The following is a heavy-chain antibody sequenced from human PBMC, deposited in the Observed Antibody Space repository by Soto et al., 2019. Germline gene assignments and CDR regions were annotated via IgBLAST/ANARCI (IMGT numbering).Heavy chain of an antibody. D-gene: IGHD6-13*01. Sequence: QVQLVQSGAEVKKPGSSVKVSCKASGGTFSSYTISWVRQAPGQGLEWMGRIIPSLGIANYAQKFQGRVTITGDKSTSTACMELSSVRSEDTAVYYWARCNSSRGYWYSDLWCRGTLVTVSS. CDR2: IIPSLGIA. V-gene: IGHV1-69*02. CDR1: GGTFSSYT. J-gene: IGHJ2*01. CDR3: ARCNSSRGYWYSDL.